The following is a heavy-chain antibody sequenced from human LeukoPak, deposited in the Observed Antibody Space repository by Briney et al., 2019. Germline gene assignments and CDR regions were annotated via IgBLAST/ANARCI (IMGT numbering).Heavy chain of an antibody. V-gene: IGHV4-4*07. CDR3: ARDISGGYNWFDP. CDR1: GGSISSYY. Sequence: SETLSLTCTVSGGSISSYYWSWIRQPAEKGLEWIGRIYSSGSTNYNPSLKSRVTMSVDTSKNQFSLKLNSVTAADTDVYYCARDISGGYNWFDPWGQGTLVTVSS. CDR2: IYSSGST. D-gene: IGHD1-20*01. J-gene: IGHJ5*02.